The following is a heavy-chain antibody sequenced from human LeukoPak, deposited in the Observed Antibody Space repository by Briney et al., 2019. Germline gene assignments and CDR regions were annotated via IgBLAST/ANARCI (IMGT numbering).Heavy chain of an antibody. CDR1: GYSFTGYY. D-gene: IGHD5-12*01. Sequence: ASVKVSCKASGYSFTGYYMQWVRQAPGQGLEWMGRIIAILDTAHYAQKFQGRFTITADKSTTTVYMELSSLRSDDTAVYYCVRSGYDYDWFDPWGQGTLVTVSS. CDR3: VRSGYDYDWFDP. J-gene: IGHJ5*02. V-gene: IGHV1-69*08. CDR2: IIAILDTA.